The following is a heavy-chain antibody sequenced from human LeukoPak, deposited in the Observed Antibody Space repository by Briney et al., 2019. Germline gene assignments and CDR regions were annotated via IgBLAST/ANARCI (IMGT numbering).Heavy chain of an antibody. J-gene: IGHJ4*02. D-gene: IGHD3-10*01. CDR1: GFTFSNYA. Sequence: GGSLRLSCAASGFTFSNYAMTRVRQAPGKGLEWVSSISNSGGSTYYADSVKGRFTISRDNSKNTLLLQMNSLRAEDTAVYYCAKEPTYFYGSGSFSHYFDYWGQGTLVTASS. CDR2: ISNSGGST. V-gene: IGHV3-23*01. CDR3: AKEPTYFYGSGSFSHYFDY.